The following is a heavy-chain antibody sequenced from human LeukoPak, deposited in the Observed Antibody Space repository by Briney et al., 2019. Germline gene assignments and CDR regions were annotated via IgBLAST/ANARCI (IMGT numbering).Heavy chain of an antibody. J-gene: IGHJ4*02. Sequence: PGGSLRLSCAASGFTFSSYSMNWVRQAPGKGLEWVSSISSSSSYIYYADSVKGRFTISSDNAKNSLYLQMNSLRAEDTAVYYCVRDWGYDSSGYWQKYFDTWGQGTLVTVSS. CDR3: VRDWGYDSSGYWQKYFDT. CDR2: ISSSSSYI. V-gene: IGHV3-21*01. CDR1: GFTFSSYS. D-gene: IGHD3-22*01.